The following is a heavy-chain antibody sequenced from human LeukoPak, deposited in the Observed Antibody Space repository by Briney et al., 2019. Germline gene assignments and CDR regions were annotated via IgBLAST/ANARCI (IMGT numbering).Heavy chain of an antibody. CDR2: INHSGST. CDR1: GGSFSGYY. CDR3: ARAGIVVVPAAHTSVDY. J-gene: IGHJ4*02. D-gene: IGHD2-2*01. Sequence: PSETLSLTCAVYGGSFSGYYWSWIRQPPGKGLEWIGEINHSGSTNYNPSLKSRVTISVDTSKNQFSLKLSSVTAADTAVYYCARAGIVVVPAAHTSVDYWGQGTLVTVSS. V-gene: IGHV4-34*01.